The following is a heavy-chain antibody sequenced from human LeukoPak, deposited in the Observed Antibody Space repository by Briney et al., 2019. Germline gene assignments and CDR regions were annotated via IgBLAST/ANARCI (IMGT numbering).Heavy chain of an antibody. CDR3: ARQEAGSYGYFDY. D-gene: IGHD5-18*01. Sequence: GGSLKISCKGSGYSFSSNWVGWVRQMPGKGLEWMGIIYPGDSDTRISPSFQGQVTISADKSISTAYLQWSSLKASDTAMYFCARQEAGSYGYFDYWGQGTLVTVSS. CDR2: IYPGDSDT. V-gene: IGHV5-51*01. J-gene: IGHJ4*02. CDR1: GYSFSSNW.